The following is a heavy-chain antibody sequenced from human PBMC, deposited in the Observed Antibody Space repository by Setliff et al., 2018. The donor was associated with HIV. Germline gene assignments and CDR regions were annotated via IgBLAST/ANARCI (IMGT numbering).Heavy chain of an antibody. V-gene: IGHV4-34*01. CDR1: GGSFTNYF. CDR2: INHSGST. J-gene: IGHJ3*02. Sequence: PSETLSLTCAVYGGSFTNYFWSWIRQSPGKGLEWIGEINHSGSTNYNPSLKSRVTISVDTSKNQFSLKLSSVTAADTAVYYCARGQGCGGGCHYAFEMWGQGTMVTVSS. CDR3: ARGQGCGGGCHYAFEM. D-gene: IGHD2-21*02.